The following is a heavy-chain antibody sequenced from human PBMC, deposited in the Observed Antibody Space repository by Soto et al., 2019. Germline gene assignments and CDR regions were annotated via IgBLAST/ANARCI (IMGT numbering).Heavy chain of an antibody. D-gene: IGHD2-15*01. CDR1: GFTFSNYV. Sequence: DVQLVESGGGLVQPGGSLRLSCAASGFTFSNYVMHWVRQAPGKGLECVSVISSDGGSTYYGNSVKHRFIISRDNSKNTLYLEMCSLRPEDMAVFYCARGGYCSGGSCYSNLRPWYFELWVRGTLVTVSS. J-gene: IGHJ2*01. CDR3: ARGGYCSGGSCYSNLRPWYFEL. CDR2: ISSDGGST. V-gene: IGHV3-64*01.